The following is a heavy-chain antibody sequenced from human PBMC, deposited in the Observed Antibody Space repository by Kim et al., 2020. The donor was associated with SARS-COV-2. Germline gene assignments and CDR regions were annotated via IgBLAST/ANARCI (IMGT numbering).Heavy chain of an antibody. V-gene: IGHV3-9*01. D-gene: IGHD1-26*01. CDR2: ISCNGGSI. CDR3: AKAGAIGYDYYGMDV. J-gene: IGHJ6*02. CDR1: GFTFDGYA. Sequence: GGSLRLSCAASGFTFDGYAMNWVRQAPGKGLEWVSGISCNGGSIGYADSVKGRFTISRDNAKNSLYLQMNSLRAEDTALYYCAKAGAIGYDYYGMDVWGQGTRVTVSS.